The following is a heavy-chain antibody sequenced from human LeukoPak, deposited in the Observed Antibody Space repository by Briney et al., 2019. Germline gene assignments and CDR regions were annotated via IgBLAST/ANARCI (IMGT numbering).Heavy chain of an antibody. J-gene: IGHJ2*01. D-gene: IGHD2/OR15-2a*01. CDR2: IFHSGST. CDR3: ARASMWAWAFDI. Sequence: SETLSLTCTVSGGSISSSSYYWGWIRQPPGKGLEWIAYIFHSGSTNYNPSLRSRVSISIDTSKKQFSLRLTSVTAADTAIYYCARASMWAWAFDIWGRGTLVTVSS. V-gene: IGHV4-61*05. CDR1: GGSISSSSYY.